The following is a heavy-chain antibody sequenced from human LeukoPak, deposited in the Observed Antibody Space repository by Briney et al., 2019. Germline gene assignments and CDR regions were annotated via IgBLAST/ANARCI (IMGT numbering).Heavy chain of an antibody. D-gene: IGHD1-26*01. Sequence: GGSLRLSCAASGFTFSSYSMNWVRQAPGKGLEWVSYISSSSSTIYYADSVRGRFTISRDNAKNSLYLQMNSLRDEDTAVYYCASNYLYSGSSGIYFDYWGQGTLVTVSS. CDR3: ASNYLYSGSSGIYFDY. CDR2: ISSSSSTI. CDR1: GFTFSSYS. J-gene: IGHJ4*02. V-gene: IGHV3-48*02.